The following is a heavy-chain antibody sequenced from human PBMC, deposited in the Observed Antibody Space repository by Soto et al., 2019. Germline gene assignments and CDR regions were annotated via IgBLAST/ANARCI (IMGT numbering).Heavy chain of an antibody. CDR3: EKDLRPDGVWDFDY. Sequence: EVKLLESGGGLVQPGGSLRLSCAASGFTFSSYTMNWVRQAPGKGPEWVSGINQDGTKHYADSVKGRFTISRDNSRSTVYLQMISLRAEDTAVYYCEKDLRPDGVWDFDYWGQGTLVTVSS. D-gene: IGHD4-17*01. CDR2: INQDGTK. V-gene: IGHV3-23*01. J-gene: IGHJ4*02. CDR1: GFTFSSYT.